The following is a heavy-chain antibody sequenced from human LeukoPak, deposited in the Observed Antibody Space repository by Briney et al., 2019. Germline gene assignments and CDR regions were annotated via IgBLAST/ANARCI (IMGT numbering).Heavy chain of an antibody. CDR2: ITTTSSVI. J-gene: IGHJ3*02. CDR3: ARLAMAGTGGFDI. Sequence: GGSLRLSCAASGFTFSIYSMNWVRRAPGKGLEWVSYITTTSSVIYYGDSVKGRFTVSRDNAENSLYLQMSSLRAEDTAVYYCARLAMAGTGGFDIWGQGTMVTVSS. D-gene: IGHD6-19*01. CDR1: GFTFSIYS. V-gene: IGHV3-48*01.